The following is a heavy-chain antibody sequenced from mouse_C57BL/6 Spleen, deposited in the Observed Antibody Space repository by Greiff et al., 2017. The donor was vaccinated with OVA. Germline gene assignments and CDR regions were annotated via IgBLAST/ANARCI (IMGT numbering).Heavy chain of an antibody. CDR2: ISSGGSYT. Sequence: VQLKESGGDLVKPGGSLKLSCAASGFTFSSYGMSWVRQTPDKRLEWVATISSGGSYTYYPDSVKGRFTISRDNAKNTLYLQMSSLKSEDTAMYYCARNPSITTVVADWYFDVWGTGTTGTVAS. CDR1: GFTFSSYG. D-gene: IGHD1-1*01. CDR3: ARNPSITTVVADWYFDV. J-gene: IGHJ1*03. V-gene: IGHV5-6*01.